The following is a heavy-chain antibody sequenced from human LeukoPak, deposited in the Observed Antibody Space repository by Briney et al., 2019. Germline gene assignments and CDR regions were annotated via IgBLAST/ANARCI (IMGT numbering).Heavy chain of an antibody. J-gene: IGHJ4*02. CDR1: GFTFSSYA. V-gene: IGHV3-23*01. CDR3: AKCPGSANCYTGFDY. CDR2: ISGSGGST. Sequence: GGSLRLSCAASGFTFSSYAMSWVRQAPGKGLEWVSAISGSGGSTYYADSVKGRFTISRDNSKNTLYLQMNSLRAEDTAVYYRAKCPGSANCYTGFDYWGQGTLVTVSS. D-gene: IGHD2-2*02.